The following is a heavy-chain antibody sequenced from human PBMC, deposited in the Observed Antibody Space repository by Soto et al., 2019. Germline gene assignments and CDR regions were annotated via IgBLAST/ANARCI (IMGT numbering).Heavy chain of an antibody. CDR2: IIPIFGTA. Sequence: SVKVSFKASGGTFSSYAISWVRQAPGQGLEWMGGIIPIFGTANYAQKFQGRVTITADKSTSTAYMELSSLRSEDTAVYYCARGASATRVVPAAITSPFDYWGQGTLVTVSS. CDR1: GGTFSSYA. J-gene: IGHJ4*02. V-gene: IGHV1-69*06. D-gene: IGHD2-2*02. CDR3: ARGASATRVVPAAITSPFDY.